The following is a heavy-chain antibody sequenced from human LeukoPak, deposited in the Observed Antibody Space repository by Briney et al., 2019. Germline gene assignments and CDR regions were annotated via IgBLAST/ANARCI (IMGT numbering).Heavy chain of an antibody. CDR3: ARVMIRGIVGWAPFELSNWFDP. J-gene: IGHJ5*02. CDR1: SRFMSSYY. D-gene: IGHD3-10*01. Sequence: SQTVALICTVSSRFMSSYYWSWIRQPSGRGLECIGRIYTSGSTSYNPSLKSRVIMSVDTSKNQFSLKLSSVSGADTAVYYCARVMIRGIVGWAPFELSNWFDPWGQGTLVTVSS. V-gene: IGHV4-4*07. CDR2: IYTSGST.